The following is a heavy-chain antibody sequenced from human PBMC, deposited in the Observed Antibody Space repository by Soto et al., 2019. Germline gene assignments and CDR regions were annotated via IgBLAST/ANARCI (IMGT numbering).Heavy chain of an antibody. Sequence: PGESLKISCKGSGYTFATHWIAWVRQMPGKGLEWMGIIYPGDSDTRYSPSFQGQVTISADKSFSTAYLQWSSLKASDTAIYFCARQGTSRGSDYAAFDLWGPGTLVTVSS. J-gene: IGHJ4*02. CDR1: GYTFATHW. CDR3: ARQGTSRGSDYAAFDL. V-gene: IGHV5-51*01. CDR2: IYPGDSDT. D-gene: IGHD3-10*01.